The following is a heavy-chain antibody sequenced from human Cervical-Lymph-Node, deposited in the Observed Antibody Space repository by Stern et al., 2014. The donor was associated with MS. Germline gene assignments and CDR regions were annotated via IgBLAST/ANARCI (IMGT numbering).Heavy chain of an antibody. J-gene: IGHJ6*02. CDR2: IYTSGST. D-gene: IGHD3-9*01. CDR1: GGSISSGSYY. V-gene: IGHV4-61*02. CDR3: ARDCRLRYFDNYGMDV. Sequence: VQLEESGPGLVKPSQTLSLTCTVSGGSISSGSYYWSWIRQPAGKGLEWIGRIYTSGSTNYNPSLKSRVTISVDTPKNQSPRKLSSGTAADTAVYYCARDCRLRYFDNYGMDVWGQGTTVTVSS.